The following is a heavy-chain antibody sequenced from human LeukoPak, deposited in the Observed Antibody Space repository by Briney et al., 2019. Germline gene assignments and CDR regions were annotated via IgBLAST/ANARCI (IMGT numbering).Heavy chain of an antibody. CDR2: ISRSGGIT. CDR3: AKDGGSYTGYFDY. V-gene: IGHV3-23*01. CDR1: GFTFSSYD. Sequence: GGSLRLSCAAPGFTFSSYDMNWVRQAPGKGLEWVSAISRSGGITYYADSVKGRFTISRDNSKNTLYLQMNSLRADDTAVYYCAKDGGSYTGYFDYWGQGTLVTVSS. J-gene: IGHJ4*02. D-gene: IGHD1-26*01.